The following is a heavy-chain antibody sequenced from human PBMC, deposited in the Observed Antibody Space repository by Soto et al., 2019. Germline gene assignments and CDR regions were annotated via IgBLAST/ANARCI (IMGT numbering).Heavy chain of an antibody. CDR1: GGSVSSGSYY. J-gene: IGHJ5*02. V-gene: IGHV4-61*01. D-gene: IGHD3-22*01. CDR3: ARQGHYYDSSGYSWFDP. Sequence: SETLSLTCTVSGGSVSSGSYYWSWIRQPPGKGLEWIGYIYYSGSTNYNPSLKSRVTISVDTSKNQFSLKLNSVTAADTAVYYCARQGHYYDSSGYSWFDPWGQGTLVTVSS. CDR2: IYYSGST.